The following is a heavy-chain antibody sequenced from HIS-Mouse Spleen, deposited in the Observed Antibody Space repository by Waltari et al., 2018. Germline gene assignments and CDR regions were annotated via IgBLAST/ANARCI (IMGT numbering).Heavy chain of an antibody. J-gene: IGHJ2*01. D-gene: IGHD6-13*01. V-gene: IGHV4-39*07. CDR1: GASLCSSSYY. CDR2: IYYRGST. CDR3: AREIPYSSSWYDWYFDL. Sequence: QLQLQESGPGLVKPSETLSLTCTASGASLCSSSYYWGWTRQPPGKGLEWIGSIYYRGSTYYNPSLKSRVTISVDTSKNQFSLKLSSVTAADTAVYYCAREIPYSSSWYDWYFDLWGRGTLVTVSS.